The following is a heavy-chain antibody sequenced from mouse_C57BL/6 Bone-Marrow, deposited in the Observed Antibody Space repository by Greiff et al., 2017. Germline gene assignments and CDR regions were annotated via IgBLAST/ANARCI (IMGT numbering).Heavy chain of an antibody. CDR3: TIYDGYFFDY. CDR2: IRNKANNHAT. CDR1: GFTFSDAW. V-gene: IGHV6-6*01. Sequence: EVQLQDSGGGLVQPGGSMKLSCAASGFTFSDAWMDWVRQSPEKGLEWVAEIRNKANNHATYYAESVKGRFTISRDDSKSSVYLQMNSLRAEDTGIYYCTIYDGYFFDYWGQGTTLTVSS. J-gene: IGHJ2*01. D-gene: IGHD2-3*01.